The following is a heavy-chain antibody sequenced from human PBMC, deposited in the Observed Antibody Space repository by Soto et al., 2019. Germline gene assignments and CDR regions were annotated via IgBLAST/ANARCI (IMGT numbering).Heavy chain of an antibody. J-gene: IGHJ4*02. V-gene: IGHV1-8*01. D-gene: IGHD3-22*01. CDR3: ARGGYYYDSSAYYRPFDY. CDR1: GYTFTSYD. Sequence: QVQLVQSGAEVKKPGASVKVSCKASGYTFTSYDINWVRQATGQGLEWMGWMNPNSGNTGYAQKFQGRVTMTRSTSISTAYMELSSLRPEDTAVYYCARGGYYYDSSAYYRPFDYWGQGTLVTVSS. CDR2: MNPNSGNT.